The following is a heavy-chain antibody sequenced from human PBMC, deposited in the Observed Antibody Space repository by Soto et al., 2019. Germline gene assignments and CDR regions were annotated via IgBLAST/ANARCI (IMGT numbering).Heavy chain of an antibody. CDR2: IYWNDDK. CDR1: GFSLSTSGVG. D-gene: IGHD6-19*01. V-gene: IGHV2-5*01. Sequence: QITLKESGPTLVKPTQTLTLTCTFSGFSLSTSGVGVGWIRQPPGKALEWLALIYWNDDKRYSPSLKSRLTITKDTSKNQVVLTMTNMDPVDTATYYRAHRLHIGSGWYRENYFDYWGQGTLVTVSS. J-gene: IGHJ4*02. CDR3: AHRLHIGSGWYRENYFDY.